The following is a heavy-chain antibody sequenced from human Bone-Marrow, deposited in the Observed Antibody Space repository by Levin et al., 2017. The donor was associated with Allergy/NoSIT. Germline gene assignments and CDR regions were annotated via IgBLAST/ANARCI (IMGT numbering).Heavy chain of an antibody. J-gene: IGHJ6*02. D-gene: IGHD3-3*01. V-gene: IGHV3-23*01. CDR3: ARRDDFWSGYYTGINYYYGMDV. CDR1: GFTFSSYA. Sequence: GESLKISCAASGFTFSSYAMSWVRQAPGKGLEWVSAISGSGGSTYYADSVKGRFTISRDNSKNTLYLQMNSLRAEDTAVYYCARRDDFWSGYYTGINYYYGMDVWGQGTTVTVSS. CDR2: ISGSGGST.